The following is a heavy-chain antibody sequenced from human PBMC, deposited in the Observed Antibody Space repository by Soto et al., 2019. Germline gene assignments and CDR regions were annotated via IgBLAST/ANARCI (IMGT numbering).Heavy chain of an antibody. D-gene: IGHD5-12*01. CDR2: ICYDGSNK. CDR3: ARDKAGGYAYGMDV. V-gene: IGHV3-33*08. J-gene: IGHJ6*02. CDR1: GFTFSSYA. Sequence: GGSLRLSCAASGFTFSSYAMSWVRQAPGKGLEWVAVICYDGSNKYYADSVKGRFTISRDNSKNTLYLQMNSLRAEDTAVYYCARDKAGGYAYGMDVWGQGTTVTVSS.